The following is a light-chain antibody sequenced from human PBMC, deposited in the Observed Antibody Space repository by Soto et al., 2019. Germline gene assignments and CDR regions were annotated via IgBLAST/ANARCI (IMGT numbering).Light chain of an antibody. V-gene: IGKV1-5*03. CDR2: KAS. CDR1: QTVNTW. CDR3: QHYNSYSEA. Sequence: DIQLTHSPSTLSASVGASVTITGRASQTVNTWLAWYQHKPGKAPKLLIYKASTLKSGVPSRFSGSGSGTEFTLTISSLQPDDFATYYCQHYNSYSEAFGQGTKVDIK. J-gene: IGKJ1*01.